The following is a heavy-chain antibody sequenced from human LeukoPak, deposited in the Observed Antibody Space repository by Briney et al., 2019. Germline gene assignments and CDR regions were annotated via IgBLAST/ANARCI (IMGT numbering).Heavy chain of an antibody. CDR2: IKSKTDGGTT. CDR1: GFTFSNAW. V-gene: IGHV3-15*01. Sequence: PGGSLRLSCAASGFTFSNAWMSWVRQAPGKGLEWVGRIKSKTDGGTTDYAAPVKGRFTISRDDSKNTLYLQMNSLKTEDTAVCYCTTSPAYGDYHFDYWGQGTLVTVSS. CDR3: TTSPAYGDYHFDY. J-gene: IGHJ4*02. D-gene: IGHD4-17*01.